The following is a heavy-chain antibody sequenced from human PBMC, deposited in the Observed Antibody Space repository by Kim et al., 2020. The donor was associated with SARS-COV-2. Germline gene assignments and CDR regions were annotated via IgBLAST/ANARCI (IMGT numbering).Heavy chain of an antibody. Sequence: GESLKISCKGSGYNFNNNWIGWVRQMPGKGLEWMGVIYPDDSDTTYSPSFQGQVTISADKSTSPTYLQWSSLKASDTAMYYCARHKLYCGGDCYSPKFFYGLDGWGQGTTVTVAS. J-gene: IGHJ6*02. CDR1: GYNFNNNW. D-gene: IGHD2-21*02. V-gene: IGHV5-51*01. CDR2: IYPDDSDT. CDR3: ARHKLYCGGDCYSPKFFYGLDG.